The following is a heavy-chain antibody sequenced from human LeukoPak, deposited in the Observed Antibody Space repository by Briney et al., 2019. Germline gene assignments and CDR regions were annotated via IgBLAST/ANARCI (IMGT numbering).Heavy chain of an antibody. V-gene: IGHV3-7*03. CDR2: INQDRRKE. CDR3: ARDSSPYCGDDCYFDAFDL. J-gene: IGHJ3*01. CDR1: EFTFGSYW. Sequence: GGSLRLSCVASEFTFGSYWMTWVRQAPGKGLEWVANINQDRRKEHYVDSVKGRFTISRDNAKNFLYLQMNSLRAEDTAVYYCARDSSPYCGDDCYFDAFDLWGQGTMVTVSS. D-gene: IGHD2-21*02.